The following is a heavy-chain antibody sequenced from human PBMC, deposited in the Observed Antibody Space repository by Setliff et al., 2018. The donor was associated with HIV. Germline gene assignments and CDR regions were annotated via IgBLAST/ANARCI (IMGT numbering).Heavy chain of an antibody. CDR1: GVSISSYY. D-gene: IGHD1-26*01. CDR2: IYSSGST. CDR3: ARGDSGSYYTY. J-gene: IGHJ4*02. Sequence: LSLTCTVSGVSISSYYWSWVRQPAGKGLEWIGLIYSSGSTNYNPSLKSRVTMSVDTSKHQFSLKLSSVTAADTAVYYCARGDSGSYYTYWCQGTLVTVSS. V-gene: IGHV4-4*07.